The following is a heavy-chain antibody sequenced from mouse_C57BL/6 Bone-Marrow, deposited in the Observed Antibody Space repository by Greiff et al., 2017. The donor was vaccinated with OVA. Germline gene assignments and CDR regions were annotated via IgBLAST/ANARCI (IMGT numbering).Heavy chain of an antibody. CDR3: ARKRLYYFDD. CDR1: GFTFSDYG. CDR2: ISSGSSTI. V-gene: IGHV5-17*01. Sequence: EVHLVESGGGLVKPGGSLKLSCAASGFTFSDYGMHWVRQAPEKGLEWVAYISSGSSTIYYADTVKGRFTLSRDNAKSTLFLQMTSLRSEDTDMYSCARKRLYYFDDWGQGTTLTVSS. J-gene: IGHJ2*01.